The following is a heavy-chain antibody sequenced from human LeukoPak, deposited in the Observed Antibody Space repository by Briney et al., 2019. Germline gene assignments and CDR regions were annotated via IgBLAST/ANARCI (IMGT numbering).Heavy chain of an antibody. CDR1: GFTFSSYG. J-gene: IGHJ4*02. CDR2: IWYDGSNK. CDR3: ARDQFRHSSGWYTGE. D-gene: IGHD6-19*01. Sequence: PGGSLRLSCAASGFTFSSYGMHWVRQAPGKGLEWVAVIWYDGSNKYYADSVKGRFTISRDNSKDTLYLQMNSLRAEDTAVYYCARDQFRHSSGWYTGEWGQGTLVTVSS. V-gene: IGHV3-33*01.